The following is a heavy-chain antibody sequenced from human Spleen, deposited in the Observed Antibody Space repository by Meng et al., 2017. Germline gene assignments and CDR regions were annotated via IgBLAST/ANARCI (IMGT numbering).Heavy chain of an antibody. Sequence: QVQVVQSGSELRKPGASVKVSCKASGYTLTSYAINWLRQAPGQGLEWMGWIDTKTGSPRYAQGFKGRLVFSSDTSVSTAYLQISGLKADDTAVYYCTRVGLDDYGLGYWGQGTLVTVSS. CDR3: TRVGLDDYGLGY. J-gene: IGHJ4*02. CDR1: GYTLTSYA. V-gene: IGHV7-4-1*02. CDR2: IDTKTGSP. D-gene: IGHD4-17*01.